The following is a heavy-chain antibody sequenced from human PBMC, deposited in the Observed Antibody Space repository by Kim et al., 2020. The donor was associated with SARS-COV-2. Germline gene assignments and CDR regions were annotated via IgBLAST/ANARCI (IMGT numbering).Heavy chain of an antibody. CDR1: GFTFSSYA. CDR3: ARGYYDFWSGYYTENNWFDP. Sequence: GGSLRLSCAASGFTFSSYAMHWVRQAPGKGLEWVAVIWYDGSNKYYADSVKGRFTISRDNSKNTLYLQMNSLRAEDTAVYYCARGYYDFWSGYYTENNWFDPWGQGTLVTVSS. J-gene: IGHJ5*02. V-gene: IGHV3-33*01. CDR2: IWYDGSNK. D-gene: IGHD3-3*01.